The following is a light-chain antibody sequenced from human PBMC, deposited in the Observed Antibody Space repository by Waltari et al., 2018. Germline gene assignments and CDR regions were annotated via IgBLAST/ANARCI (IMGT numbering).Light chain of an antibody. CDR2: KAS. Sequence: DIQMTQSPSTLSASVGDRVTITCRASQSISSWLAWYQQKPGKAPKLLIYKASSLESGVPSRFSGSGSETEFTLTISSLQPDDFATYYCQQYKSYPLTLGGGTKVEIK. CDR3: QQYKSYPLT. J-gene: IGKJ4*01. V-gene: IGKV1-5*03. CDR1: QSISSW.